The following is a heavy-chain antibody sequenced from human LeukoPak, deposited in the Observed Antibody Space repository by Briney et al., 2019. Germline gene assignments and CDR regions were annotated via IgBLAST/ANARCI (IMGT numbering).Heavy chain of an antibody. J-gene: IGHJ1*01. Sequence: GASVKVSCKASGYTFTGYYMHWVRQAPGQGLEWMGGIIPIFDTANYAQKFQGRVTITADKSTSTAYMELSSLRSEDTAVYYCARDPIDGGYFQHWGQGTLVTVSS. D-gene: IGHD2-21*01. CDR3: ARDPIDGGYFQH. V-gene: IGHV1-69*06. CDR2: IIPIFDTA. CDR1: GYTFTGYY.